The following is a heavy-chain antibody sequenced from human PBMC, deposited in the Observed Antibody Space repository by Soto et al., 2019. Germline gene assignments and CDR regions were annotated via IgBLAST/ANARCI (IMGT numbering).Heavy chain of an antibody. V-gene: IGHV3-30-3*01. CDR2: ILYDGSNK. J-gene: IGHJ4*02. D-gene: IGHD5-18*01. CDR1: GFTFSSYA. Sequence: QVQLVESGGGVVQPGRSLRLSCAASGFTFSSYAMNWVRQAQGKGRGGGAVILYDGSNKYYADSVKGRFTISRDNAKNTLYLQMNSLRAEDTAVYYCARDGYSNGRAWYFDYWGQGILVTVSS. CDR3: ARDGYSNGRAWYFDY.